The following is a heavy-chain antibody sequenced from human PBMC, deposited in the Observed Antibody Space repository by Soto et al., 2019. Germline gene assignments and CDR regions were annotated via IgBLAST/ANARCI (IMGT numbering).Heavy chain of an antibody. D-gene: IGHD4-17*01. J-gene: IGHJ6*02. CDR1: GGTINDSD. Sequence: SVIKCLRSTVSGGTINDSDWPLIRKKPGKGLEWIGYISYTGSANYNASLKSRLTISVDTSKNQFSLKLSSVTAADTALYYCARVNYGDYYYGMDVWGQGTTVTVS. CDR2: ISYTGSA. CDR3: ARVNYGDYYYGMDV. V-gene: IGHV4-59*01.